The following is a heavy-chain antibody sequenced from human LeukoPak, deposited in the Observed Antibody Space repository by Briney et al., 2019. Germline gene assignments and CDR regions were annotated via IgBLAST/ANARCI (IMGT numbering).Heavy chain of an antibody. J-gene: IGHJ6*02. D-gene: IGHD5-18*01. CDR1: GYTFTSYW. CDR2: IDPSDSYT. V-gene: IGHV5-10-1*01. CDR3: ARHRDTIPADYYYGMDV. Sequence: GESLKISCKGSGYTFTSYWISWVRQKPGKGLEWMGRIDPSDSYTNYSPSFQGHVTISADKSISTAYLQWSSLKASDTAIYYCARHRDTIPADYYYGMDVWGQGTTVTVSS.